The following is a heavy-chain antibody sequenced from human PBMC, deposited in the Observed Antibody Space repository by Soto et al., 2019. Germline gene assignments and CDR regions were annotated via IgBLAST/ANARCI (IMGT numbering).Heavy chain of an antibody. D-gene: IGHD1-26*01. J-gene: IGHJ4*02. CDR1: GGSIGSSSYY. Sequence: PSETLSLTCSVSGGSIGSSSYYWSWIRQPPGKGLEWIGEINHSGSTNYNPSLKSRVTISVDTSKNQFSLKLSSVTAADTAVYYCARARALVGATEYYFDYWGQGTLVTVS. CDR3: ARARALVGATEYYFDY. CDR2: INHSGST. V-gene: IGHV4-39*07.